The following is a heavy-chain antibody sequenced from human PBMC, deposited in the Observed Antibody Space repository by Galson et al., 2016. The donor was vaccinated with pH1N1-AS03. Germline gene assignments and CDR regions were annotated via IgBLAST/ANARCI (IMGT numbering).Heavy chain of an antibody. CDR3: AKDIQVSY. CDR2: ISASGDNT. J-gene: IGHJ4*02. Sequence: LRLSCAASGFTFSDSAMSWVRQAPGKGLEWVSLISASGDNTYYADSVKGRFTISRDSSGNTLYLQMNSLRAEDTALYYCAKDIQVSYWGQGTLVTVSS. D-gene: IGHD5-18*01. V-gene: IGHV3-23*01. CDR1: GFTFSDSA.